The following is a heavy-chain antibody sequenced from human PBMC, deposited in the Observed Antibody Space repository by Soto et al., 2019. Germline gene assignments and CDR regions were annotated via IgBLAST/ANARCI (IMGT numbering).Heavy chain of an antibody. Sequence: ASVKVSCKASGYTFTNYGIHWVRQAPGQRLEWMGWINADNGNTKYSQKFQGRVSIIRDTFASTPYMQLSSLRSEDTAVYYCARDFSGSSYFFDYWGQGTLVTVSS. V-gene: IGHV1-3*01. J-gene: IGHJ4*02. CDR1: GYTFTNYG. D-gene: IGHD2-15*01. CDR3: ARDFSGSSYFFDY. CDR2: INADNGNT.